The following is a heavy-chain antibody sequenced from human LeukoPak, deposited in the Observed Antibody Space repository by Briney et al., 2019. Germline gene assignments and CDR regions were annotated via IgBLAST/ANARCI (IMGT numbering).Heavy chain of an antibody. D-gene: IGHD1-1*01. J-gene: IGHJ4*02. V-gene: IGHV4-39*01. CDR2: IYYSGST. CDR1: GGAISNSELY. Sequence: SETPSLTCTVSGGAISNSELYWGWVRQPPGKGLEWIAMIYYSGSTYSNPSLKSRVTISVDTSKNQFSLKVRSVTAADSAVYFCARLAGHHNNGRFDFWGQGVLVSVSS. CDR3: ARLAGHHNNGRFDF.